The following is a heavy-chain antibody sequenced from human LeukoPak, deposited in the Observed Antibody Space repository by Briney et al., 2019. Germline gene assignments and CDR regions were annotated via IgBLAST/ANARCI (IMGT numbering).Heavy chain of an antibody. J-gene: IGHJ4*02. CDR2: INPKSGDT. CDR3: AKEVAVAGKDY. V-gene: IGHV1-2*02. CDR1: GYTFTCYY. D-gene: IGHD6-19*01. Sequence: ASVKVSCKASGYTFTCYYMHWVRQAPGQGLEWMGWINPKSGDTKYAQKFQGRVTMTRDTSISTAYMEMSRLRSDDTAVFYCAKEVAVAGKDYWGQGTLVTGSS.